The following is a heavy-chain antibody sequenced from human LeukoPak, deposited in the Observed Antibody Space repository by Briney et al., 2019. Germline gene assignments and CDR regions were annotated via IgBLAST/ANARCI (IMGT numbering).Heavy chain of an antibody. J-gene: IGHJ3*02. D-gene: IGHD2-2*01. CDR1: GFNFSSHW. V-gene: IGHV3-7*01. CDR3: ARGYCSGTSCFGAFDM. CDR2: RGQDGTEK. Sequence: GGSLILSCAASGFNFSSHWMSWVRQPPGKGLEWVADRGQDGTEKNYVDSVKGRFTISRDNAKNSLYLQMSSLRAEDTAVYHCARGYCSGTSCFGAFDMWGQGTMVPVSS.